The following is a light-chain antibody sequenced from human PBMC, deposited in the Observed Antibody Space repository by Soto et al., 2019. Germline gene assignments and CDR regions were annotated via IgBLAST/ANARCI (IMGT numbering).Light chain of an antibody. Sequence: QAVVTQPPSMSGAPGQRVTISCTGSSSNIGAGYDVHWYQLLPGTAPKLLIYGNTNRPSGVPDRFSGSKSGTSASLAITGRRAEDEADYYCQSHDSSLNSWVFGGGTKLTVL. CDR1: SSNIGAGYD. V-gene: IGLV1-40*01. J-gene: IGLJ3*02. CDR2: GNT. CDR3: QSHDSSLNSWV.